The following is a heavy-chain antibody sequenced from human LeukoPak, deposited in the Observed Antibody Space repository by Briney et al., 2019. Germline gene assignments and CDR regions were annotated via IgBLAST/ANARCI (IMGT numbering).Heavy chain of an antibody. Sequence: SVKVSCKASGGTFSNYAITWVRQAPGQGLEWMGGIVPVFGPADYAQKFQDRVTITADESTYTAYMELTSLRSEDTAVYYCARWDAHYYEGDNWFDPWGQGTLVTVSS. CDR1: GGTFSNYA. D-gene: IGHD3-22*01. CDR2: IVPVFGPA. CDR3: ARWDAHYYEGDNWFDP. J-gene: IGHJ5*02. V-gene: IGHV1-69*13.